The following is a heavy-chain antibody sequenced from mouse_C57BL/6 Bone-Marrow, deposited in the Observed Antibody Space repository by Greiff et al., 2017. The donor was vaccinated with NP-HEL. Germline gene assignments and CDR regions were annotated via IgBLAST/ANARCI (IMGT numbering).Heavy chain of an antibody. D-gene: IGHD2-1*01. CDR1: GYTFTSYW. CDR2: IHPNSGST. CDR3: ARQYYYGNP. Sequence: QVHVKQPGAELVKPGASVKLSCKASGYTFTSYWMHWVKQRPGQGLEWIGMIHPNSGSTNYNEKFKSKATLTVDKSSSTAYMQLSSLTSEDSAVYYCARQYYYGNPWGQGTTLTVSS. V-gene: IGHV1-64*01. J-gene: IGHJ2*01.